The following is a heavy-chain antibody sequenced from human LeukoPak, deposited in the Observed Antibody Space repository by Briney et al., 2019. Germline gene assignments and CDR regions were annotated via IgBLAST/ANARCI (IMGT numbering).Heavy chain of an antibody. CDR3: ARMFDSVGYYYPFDY. J-gene: IGHJ4*02. CDR1: GGSISSYY. Sequence: SETLSLTCTVSGGSISSYYWSWIRQPPGKGLEWIGYIYHTGSTNYNPSLKSRVTISADTSKNHFSLKLSSVTAADTAVYYCARMFDSVGYYYPFDYWGQGTPVTVSS. D-gene: IGHD3-22*01. CDR2: IYHTGST. V-gene: IGHV4-59*08.